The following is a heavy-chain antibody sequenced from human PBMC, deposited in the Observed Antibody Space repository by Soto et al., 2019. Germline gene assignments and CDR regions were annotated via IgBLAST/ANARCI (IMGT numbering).Heavy chain of an antibody. V-gene: IGHV3-23*01. Sequence: EVELLESGGDLVQPGGSLRLSCAAPGFTFNAYAMTWVRQAPGKGLEWVSAIGGSGGNRYYAASVKGRFTISRDNSKDTLDLQMNRLRVEDTAVYYCARVASDYINSIDHWGQGILVTVSS. J-gene: IGHJ4*02. CDR3: ARVASDYINSIDH. CDR1: GFTFNAYA. CDR2: IGGSGGNR. D-gene: IGHD4-4*01.